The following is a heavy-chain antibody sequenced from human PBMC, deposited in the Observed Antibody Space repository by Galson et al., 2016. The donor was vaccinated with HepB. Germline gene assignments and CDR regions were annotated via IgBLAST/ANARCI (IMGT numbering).Heavy chain of an antibody. V-gene: IGHV4-61*02. CDR2: IYTSGST. CDR1: GGSIHSGNYY. Sequence: TLSLTCTVSGGSIHSGNYYWSWIRQPAGKGLEWIGRIYTSGSTKFNPPLKSRVTISLDTSKNQCSLKLSSVTAADSAVYYCARAVFSYYSDSSGYYLALDIWGQGTMVTVSS. CDR3: ARAVFSYYSDSSGYYLALDI. J-gene: IGHJ3*02. D-gene: IGHD3-22*01.